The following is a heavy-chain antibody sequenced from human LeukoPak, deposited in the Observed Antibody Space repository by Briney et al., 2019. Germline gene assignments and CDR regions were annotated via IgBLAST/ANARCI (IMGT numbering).Heavy chain of an antibody. J-gene: IGHJ4*02. Sequence: ASVKVSCKASGYTFTGYGLSWVRQAPGQGLEWMGWISAYNGNTTYAQKLQSRVTLTTDTSTSTASMELRSLRPDDTAVYYCARVGDHIAAEIYWGQGTLVTVSS. D-gene: IGHD6-13*01. CDR2: ISAYNGNT. V-gene: IGHV1-18*01. CDR1: GYTFTGYG. CDR3: ARVGDHIAAEIY.